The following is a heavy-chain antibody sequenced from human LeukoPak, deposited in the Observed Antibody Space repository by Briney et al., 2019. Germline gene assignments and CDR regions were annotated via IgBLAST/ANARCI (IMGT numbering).Heavy chain of an antibody. CDR3: AGHHPRNTVDF. CDR1: GGSFSGYY. V-gene: IGHV4-59*08. J-gene: IGHJ4*02. D-gene: IGHD2/OR15-2a*01. CDR2: ISDIGSI. Sequence: PSETLSLTCAVYGGSFSGYYWSWIRQPPGKGLEWIAYISDIGSINYDLSLKSRVTISLDTSKNQFSLKLSSVTAADTAVYYCAGHHPRNTVDFWGQGTLVTVSP.